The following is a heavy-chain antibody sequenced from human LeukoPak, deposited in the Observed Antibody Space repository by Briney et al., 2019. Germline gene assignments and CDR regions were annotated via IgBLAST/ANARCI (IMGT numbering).Heavy chain of an antibody. J-gene: IGHJ4*02. CDR3: ARDLSINYMDY. CDR1: GGSISNYY. V-gene: IGHV4-4*07. Sequence: SETLSLTCSVSGGSISNYYWGWIRHPAAAGLESIRSIYSSYGNYYNPSLKSRIIISEDTSKNQFSMKLSAVTAADTAVYYCARDLSINYMDYWGQGTLVSVSS. D-gene: IGHD3-10*01. CDR2: IYSSYGN.